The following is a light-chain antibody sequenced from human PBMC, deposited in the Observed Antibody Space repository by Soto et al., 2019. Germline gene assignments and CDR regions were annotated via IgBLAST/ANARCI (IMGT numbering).Light chain of an antibody. V-gene: IGKV3-15*01. J-gene: IGKJ5*01. CDR2: DVS. CDR3: QQYNNWPFS. CDR1: QGVTTN. Sequence: SLSVSPGERATLSCRAGQGVTTNFAWYQQKSGQSPRLLIYDVSIRATGVPARFSGTGSETDFTLTISGLQSEDSAVYFCQQYNNWPFSFGQGTRMEIK.